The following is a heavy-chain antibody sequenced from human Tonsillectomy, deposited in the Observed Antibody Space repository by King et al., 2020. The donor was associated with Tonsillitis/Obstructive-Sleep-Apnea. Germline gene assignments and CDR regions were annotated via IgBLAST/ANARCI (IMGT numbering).Heavy chain of an antibody. Sequence: QLVQSGAEVKKPGASVKVSCKASGYTFTSYGISWVRQAPGQGLEWRGWISTYDFETNYAQKLQGRITMTTDTSTRTVYMELRRLRSYDTAVYYCAKDSGYGSGSYSADYWGQGTLVTVSS. CDR1: GYTFTSYG. D-gene: IGHD3-10*01. V-gene: IGHV1-18*01. CDR3: AKDSGYGSGSYSADY. J-gene: IGHJ4*02. CDR2: ISTYDFET.